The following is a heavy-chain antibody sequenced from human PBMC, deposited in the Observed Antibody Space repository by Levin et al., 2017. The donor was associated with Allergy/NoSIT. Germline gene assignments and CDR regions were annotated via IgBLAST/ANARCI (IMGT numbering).Heavy chain of an antibody. Sequence: SGPTLVKPTETLTLTCTVSGFSLSNARMGVSWIRQPPGKALEWLAHIFSNDEKSYSTSLKSRLTISKDTSKSQVVLTMTNMDPVDTATYYCARITFDWLPSDYYYYMDVWGKGTTVTVSS. CDR3: ARITFDWLPSDYYYYMDV. D-gene: IGHD3-9*01. J-gene: IGHJ6*03. V-gene: IGHV2-26*01. CDR1: GFSLSNARMG. CDR2: IFSNDEK.